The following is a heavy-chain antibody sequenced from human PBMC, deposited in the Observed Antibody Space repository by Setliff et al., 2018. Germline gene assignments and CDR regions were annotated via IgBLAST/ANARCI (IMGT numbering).Heavy chain of an antibody. CDR3: ARFGGSCSSSSCYASDL. CDR1: GFGFTTFG. J-gene: IGHJ3*01. D-gene: IGHD2-2*01. V-gene: IGHV1-18*01. CDR2: ISTYTGKT. Sequence: ASVKVSCKTSGFGFTTFGFNWVRQAPGQGLEWMGMISTYTGKTTYAQKFQGRVTMTTDTSTGTGYMELRSLRSDDTAVYFCARFGGSCSSSSCYASDLWGQGTRVT.